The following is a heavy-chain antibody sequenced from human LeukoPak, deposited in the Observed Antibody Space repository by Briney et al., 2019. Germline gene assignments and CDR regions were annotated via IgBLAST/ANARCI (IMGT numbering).Heavy chain of an antibody. CDR3: ARVERLGYEDY. D-gene: IGHD2-15*01. J-gene: IGHJ4*02. CDR2: TSHSGTT. Sequence: SETLSLTCDVYGGSFSGYYWSWIRQPPGKGLEWIGETSHSGTTNYNPSLESRVTISADTSKNQFSLKLTSVTAADTAVYYCARVERLGYEDYWGQGTLVTVSS. V-gene: IGHV4-34*01. CDR1: GGSFSGYY.